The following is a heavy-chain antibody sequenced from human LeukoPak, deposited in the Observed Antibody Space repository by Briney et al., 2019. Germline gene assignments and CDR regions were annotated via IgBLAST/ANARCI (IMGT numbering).Heavy chain of an antibody. CDR2: ISNNGGT. Sequence: PSETLSLTCAVSPGSMDSGLYYWTWIRQPAGKGLEWIGRISNNGGTAYNPSLRSRVTITLDTSNNHLSLKVTSVTAADTAVYYYARETKDIYSPSWGLYDTYYYIDAWGKGTTVTVSS. CDR1: PGSMDSGLYY. CDR3: ARETKDIYSPSWGLYDTYYYIDA. J-gene: IGHJ6*03. D-gene: IGHD5/OR15-5a*01. V-gene: IGHV4-61*02.